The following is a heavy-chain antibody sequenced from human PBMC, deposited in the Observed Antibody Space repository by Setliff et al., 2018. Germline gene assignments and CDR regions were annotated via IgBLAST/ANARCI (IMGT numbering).Heavy chain of an antibody. CDR1: GGSFSGYY. CDR3: ARGRSNFWGYYFDY. CDR2: INHSGST. V-gene: IGHV4-34*01. Sequence: AETLSLPCAVYGGSFSGYYWRWIRQPPGKGLEWIGEINHSGSTNYNPSLKSRVTISVDTSKNQFSLRLSSVTAADTAVYYCARGRSNFWGYYFDYWGQGTLVTVSS. D-gene: IGHD3-3*01. J-gene: IGHJ4*02.